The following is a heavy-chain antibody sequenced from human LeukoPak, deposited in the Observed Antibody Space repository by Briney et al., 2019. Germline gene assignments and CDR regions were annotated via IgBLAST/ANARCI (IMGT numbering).Heavy chain of an antibody. CDR1: GYTITGYY. V-gene: IGHV1-2*02. CDR3: ASTACSGNCYFDY. Sequence: ASVKVSCKASGYTITGYYVHWVRQAPGQGLEWMGWINPKSGGTDCAQKFQGRVTMTRDTSISTAYMELTRLTADDTAVYYYASTACSGNCYFDYWGQGTLVTVSS. D-gene: IGHD2-15*01. J-gene: IGHJ4*02. CDR2: INPKSGGT.